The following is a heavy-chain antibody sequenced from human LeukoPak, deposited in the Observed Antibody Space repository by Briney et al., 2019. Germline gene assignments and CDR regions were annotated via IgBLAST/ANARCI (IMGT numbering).Heavy chain of an antibody. CDR2: IYYSGST. V-gene: IGHV4-30-4*01. Sequence: TLSLTCTVSGGSISSGDYYWSWIRQPPGKGLEWIGYIYYSGSTYYNPSLKGRVTMSVDTSKNQFSLKLSSVTAADTAVYYCASGPGMGATSLEYFQHWGQGTLVTVSS. J-gene: IGHJ1*01. CDR3: ASGPGMGATSLEYFQH. CDR1: GGSISSGDYY. D-gene: IGHD1-26*01.